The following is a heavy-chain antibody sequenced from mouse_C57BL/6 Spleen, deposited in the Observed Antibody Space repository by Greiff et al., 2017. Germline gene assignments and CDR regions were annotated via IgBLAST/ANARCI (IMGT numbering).Heavy chain of an antibody. Sequence: EVHLVESGPGLVKPSPSLSLTCSVTGYSITCGYYWNWIRQFPGNKLEWMGYISYDGSNNYNPSLKNRISITRDTSKNQFFLKLNSVTTEDTATYYCARADWYFDVWGTGTTVTVSS. CDR1: GYSITCGYY. CDR3: ARADWYFDV. V-gene: IGHV3-6*01. J-gene: IGHJ1*03. CDR2: ISYDGSN.